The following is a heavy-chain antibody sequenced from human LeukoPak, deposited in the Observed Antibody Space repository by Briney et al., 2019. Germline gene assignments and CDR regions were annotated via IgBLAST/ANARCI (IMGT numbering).Heavy chain of an antibody. J-gene: IGHJ6*03. Sequence: PGGSLRLSCAASGFTFSDYYMSWIRQAPGKGLEWVSYISSSGSTIYYADSVKGRFTISRDNSKKTLFLQMTSLRVEDTAVYYCATNSRRPHQYYMDVWGKGTTVIVSS. D-gene: IGHD1-14*01. CDR3: ATNSRRPHQYYMDV. CDR2: ISSSGSTI. CDR1: GFTFSDYY. V-gene: IGHV3-11*04.